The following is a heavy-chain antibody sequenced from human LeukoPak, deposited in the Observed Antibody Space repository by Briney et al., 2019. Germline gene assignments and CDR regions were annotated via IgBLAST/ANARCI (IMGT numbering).Heavy chain of an antibody. Sequence: GGSLRLSCAASGFTFSSYEMNWVRQAPGKGLEWVSYITSSGNTIYHADSVKGRFTISRDNAKNSLYLQINSPRAEDTAVYYCARLTTMTTTGGPFDYWGQGTLVTVSS. V-gene: IGHV3-48*03. CDR3: ARLTTMTTTGGPFDY. CDR2: ITSSGNTI. D-gene: IGHD4-17*01. J-gene: IGHJ4*02. CDR1: GFTFSSYE.